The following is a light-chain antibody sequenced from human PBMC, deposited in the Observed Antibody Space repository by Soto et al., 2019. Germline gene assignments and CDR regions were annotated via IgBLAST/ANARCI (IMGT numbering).Light chain of an antibody. V-gene: IGKV1-5*01. J-gene: IGKJ1*01. CDR1: QTISSW. CDR2: DVS. CDR3: QQYENYWT. Sequence: DIQMTQSPPTLSASVGGRATITCRASQTISSWLAWYQQXPGKAPKLLIYDVSSLESGAPSRFSGSGSGTEFTLTISSMQPEDFGNYYCQQYENYWTFGQGTKVDIK.